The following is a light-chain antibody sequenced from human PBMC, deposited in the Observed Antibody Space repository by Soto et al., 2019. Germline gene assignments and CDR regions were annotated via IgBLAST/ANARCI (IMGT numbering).Light chain of an antibody. J-gene: IGKJ5*01. CDR3: KQLTSYPIT. Sequence: IQLTQSPSSLSASVGDRVTITCRASQGISTYLAWYQQKPGIAPKLLIFAASTLHSGVPSRFSGSGSVSDFILTISSLQPEDFAIYYRKQLTSYPITFGQGTRLESK. CDR2: AAS. V-gene: IGKV1-9*01. CDR1: QGISTY.